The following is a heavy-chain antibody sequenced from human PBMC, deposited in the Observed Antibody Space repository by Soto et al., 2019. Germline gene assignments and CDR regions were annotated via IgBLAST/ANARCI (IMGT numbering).Heavy chain of an antibody. V-gene: IGHV2-5*02. J-gene: IGHJ5*02. D-gene: IGHD6-19*01. Sequence: QITLKESGPTLVKPTQTLTLTCTFSGFSLSTSEVGVGWIRQPPGKALQWLALIYWDDDKRYSPSLKSRLTITQDTSKNQVVLTMTNMDPVDTATYYCAHAPGIAVTTNWFDPWGQGSLVTVSS. CDR3: AHAPGIAVTTNWFDP. CDR1: GFSLSTSEVG. CDR2: IYWDDDK.